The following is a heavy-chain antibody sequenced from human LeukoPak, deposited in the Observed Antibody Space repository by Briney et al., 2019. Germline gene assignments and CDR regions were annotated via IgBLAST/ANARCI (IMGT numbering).Heavy chain of an antibody. CDR1: GYTFTGYY. D-gene: IGHD3-22*01. CDR2: INPNSGGT. J-gene: IGHJ4*02. Sequence: ASVKVSCKASGYTFTGYYMHWVRQAPGQGPEWMGWINPNSGGTNYAQKFQGRVTMTRDTSISTAYMELSRLRSDDTAVYFCARGRSHYDDSDYHETGFDHWGQGTLVTVSS. CDR3: ARGRSHYDDSDYHETGFDH. V-gene: IGHV1-2*02.